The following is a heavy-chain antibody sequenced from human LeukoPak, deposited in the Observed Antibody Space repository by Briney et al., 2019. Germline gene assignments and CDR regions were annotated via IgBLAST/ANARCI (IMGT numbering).Heavy chain of an antibody. CDR3: ATDQDYDFWSGRFQGAFDI. D-gene: IGHD3-3*01. Sequence: ASVKISCKVSGYTLTELSMHWVRQAPGKGLEWMGGFDPEDGETIYAQKFQGRVTMTEDTSTDTAYIELSSLRSEDTAVYYCATDQDYDFWSGRFQGAFDIWGQGTMVTVSS. CDR2: FDPEDGET. J-gene: IGHJ3*02. CDR1: GYTLTELS. V-gene: IGHV1-24*01.